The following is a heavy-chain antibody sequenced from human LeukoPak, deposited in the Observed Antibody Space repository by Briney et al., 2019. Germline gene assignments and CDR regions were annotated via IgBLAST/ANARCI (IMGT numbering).Heavy chain of an antibody. J-gene: IGHJ3*02. CDR3: ARGGDYVAFDI. V-gene: IGHV4-4*02. Sequence: SETLSLTCAVSGVSISSSKWWSWVRQPPGKGLEWIGEIYHSGSTNYNPSLKSRVTISVDKSKNQFSLKLNSVTAADTAVYYGARGGDYVAFDIWGQGTMVTVSS. D-gene: IGHD4-17*01. CDR1: GVSISSSKW. CDR2: IYHSGST.